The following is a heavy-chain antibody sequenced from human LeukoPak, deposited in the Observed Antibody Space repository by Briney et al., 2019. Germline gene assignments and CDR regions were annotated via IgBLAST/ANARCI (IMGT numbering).Heavy chain of an antibody. Sequence: PGGSLRLSCAASGFTVSSNYMSWVRQPPGKGLEWIGSIYYSGSTYYNPSLKSRVTISVDTSKNQFSLKLSSVTAADTAVYYCARQGYSSGWYFDYWGQGTLVTVSS. CDR2: IYYSGST. CDR1: GFTVSSNY. CDR3: ARQGYSSGWYFDY. V-gene: IGHV4-39*01. J-gene: IGHJ4*02. D-gene: IGHD6-19*01.